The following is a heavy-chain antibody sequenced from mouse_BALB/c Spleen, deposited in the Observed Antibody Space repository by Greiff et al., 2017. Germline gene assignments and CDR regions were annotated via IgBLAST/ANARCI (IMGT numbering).Heavy chain of an antibody. CDR3: ARIYYGNGFDY. CDR1: GFSLTSYG. V-gene: IGHV2-2*02. Sequence: VQLQQSGPGLVQPSQSLSITCTVSGFSLTSYGVHWVRQSPGKGLEWLGVIWSGGSTDYNAAFISRLSISKDNSKSQVFFKMNSLQANDTAIYYCARIYYGNGFDYWGQGTLVTVSA. D-gene: IGHD2-1*01. CDR2: IWSGGST. J-gene: IGHJ3*01.